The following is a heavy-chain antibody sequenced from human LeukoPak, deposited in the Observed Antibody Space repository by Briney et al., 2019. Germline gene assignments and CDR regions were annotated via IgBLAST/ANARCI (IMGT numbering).Heavy chain of an antibody. CDR2: IYYSGST. Sequence: PSETLSLTCTVSGGSISSSSYYWGWIRQPPGKGLEWIGSIYYSGSTYYNPSLKSRVTISVDTSKNQFSLKLSSVTAADTAVYYCARDRAGVYSYGSGSYYKRADAFDIWGQGTMVTVSS. V-gene: IGHV4-39*07. D-gene: IGHD3-10*01. J-gene: IGHJ3*02. CDR3: ARDRAGVYSYGSGSYYKRADAFDI. CDR1: GGSISSSSYY.